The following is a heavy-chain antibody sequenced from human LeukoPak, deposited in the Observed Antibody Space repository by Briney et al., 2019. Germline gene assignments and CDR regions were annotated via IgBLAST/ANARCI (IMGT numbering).Heavy chain of an antibody. CDR1: GFTFTTYA. J-gene: IGHJ5*02. Sequence: ASVKVSCKASGFTFTTYAMHWVRQAPGQRLEWMGWINAGNDNTKYSQKFQGRVTITRDTSASTAYMELSSLRSEDTAVYYCARGIDCSGGSCPGEPWGQGTLVTVSS. V-gene: IGHV1-3*01. D-gene: IGHD2-15*01. CDR3: ARGIDCSGGSCPGEP. CDR2: INAGNDNT.